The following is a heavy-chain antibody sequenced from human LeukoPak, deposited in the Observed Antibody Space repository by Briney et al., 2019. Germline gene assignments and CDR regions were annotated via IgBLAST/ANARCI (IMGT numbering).Heavy chain of an antibody. V-gene: IGHV3-73*01. CDR3: TRVSVFLDGAFGI. J-gene: IGHJ3*02. D-gene: IGHD3-3*01. Sequence: GGSLRLSCAASGFTFSGSAMHWVRQASGKGLEWVGRIRSKANSYATAYAASVKGRFTISRDDSKNTAYLQMDSLKTEDTAVYYCTRVSVFLDGAFGIWGQGTMVTVSS. CDR2: IRSKANSYAT. CDR1: GFTFSGSA.